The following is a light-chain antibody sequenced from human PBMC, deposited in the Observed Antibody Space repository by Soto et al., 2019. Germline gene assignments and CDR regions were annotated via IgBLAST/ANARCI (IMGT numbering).Light chain of an antibody. CDR1: QSVSSY. J-gene: IGKJ2*01. CDR3: EPRSNWPPT. V-gene: IGKV3-11*01. Sequence: EIVLTQSPATLSLSPGERATLSCRASQSVSSYLAWYQQKPGQAPRLLIYDASNSATGIPARFSGSGSGTDFTLSISSLEPEDFAVYYCEPRSNWPPTFGQGTKLEIK. CDR2: DAS.